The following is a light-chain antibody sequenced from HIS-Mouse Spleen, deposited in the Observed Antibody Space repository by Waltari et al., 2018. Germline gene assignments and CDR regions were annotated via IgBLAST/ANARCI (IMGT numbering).Light chain of an antibody. J-gene: IGLJ3*02. Sequence: QSALTQPASVSGSPGQSITISCTGTSSDVGSYNRVSWYQQHPGKAPKLMISEGSKRPSGVSKRLSGSESGNTTSLTIPGRHAEVEADYYCCSYAVSSTFGVFDGWSKLT. CDR3: CSYAVSSTFGV. V-gene: IGLV2-23*03. CDR1: SSDVGSYNR. CDR2: EGS.